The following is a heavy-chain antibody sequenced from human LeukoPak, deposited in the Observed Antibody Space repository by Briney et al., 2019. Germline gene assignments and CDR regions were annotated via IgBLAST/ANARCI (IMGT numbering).Heavy chain of an antibody. CDR3: ARVPMITFGGVIVRAYDAFDI. Sequence: ASVKVSCKASGYTFTSYGISWVRQAPGQGLEWMGWISAYNGNTNYAQKLQGRVTMTTDTSTSTAYMELRSLRSDDTAVYYCARVPMITFGGVIVRAYDAFDIWGQGTMVTVSS. CDR2: ISAYNGNT. CDR1: GYTFTSYG. D-gene: IGHD3-16*02. V-gene: IGHV1-18*01. J-gene: IGHJ3*02.